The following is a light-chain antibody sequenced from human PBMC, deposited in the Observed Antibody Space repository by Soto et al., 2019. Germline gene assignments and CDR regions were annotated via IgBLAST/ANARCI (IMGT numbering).Light chain of an antibody. V-gene: IGKV3-20*01. CDR1: QSVSSSY. J-gene: IGKJ1*01. CDR2: GAS. Sequence: EIVLTQSPGTLSLSPGERATLSCRASQSVSSSYLAWYQQKAGQAPRLLIYGASNRATGIPDRFSGSGSGTDFILTTSRLEPEDFAVYYCQHYGSSWTFGQGTKVEIK. CDR3: QHYGSSWT.